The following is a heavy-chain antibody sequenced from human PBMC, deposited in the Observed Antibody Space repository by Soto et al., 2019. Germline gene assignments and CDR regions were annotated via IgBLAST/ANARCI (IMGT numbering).Heavy chain of an antibody. D-gene: IGHD2-8*01. CDR1: GGSISSYY. CDR3: ASTNAPFDY. CDR2: LYYRGST. Sequence: RSLTCTFSGGSISSYYWGLIRQPPGKGLEWIGSLYYRGSTYYNPSLKSRVTISVDTSKNQSSLKLSSVTAADTAVYYCASTNAPFDYWGQGTLVTVSS. J-gene: IGHJ4*02. V-gene: IGHV4-39*01.